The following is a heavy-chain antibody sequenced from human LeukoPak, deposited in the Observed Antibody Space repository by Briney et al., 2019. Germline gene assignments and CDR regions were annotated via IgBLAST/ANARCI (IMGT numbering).Heavy chain of an antibody. V-gene: IGHV3-9*01. CDR2: ISWNSGSI. J-gene: IGHJ6*02. D-gene: IGHD2-15*01. CDR3: AKDKGRVVVAATYYYYGMDV. CDR1: GFTFDDYA. Sequence: GGSLRLSCAASGFTFDDYAMHWVRQAPGKGLEWVSGISWNSGSIGYADSVKGRFTISRDNAKNSLYLQMNSLRAEDTALYYCAKDKGRVVVAATYYYYGMDVWGQGTTVTVSS.